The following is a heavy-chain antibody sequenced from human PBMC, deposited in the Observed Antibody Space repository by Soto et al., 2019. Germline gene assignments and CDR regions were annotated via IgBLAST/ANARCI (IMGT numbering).Heavy chain of an antibody. D-gene: IGHD6-13*01. J-gene: IGHJ6*02. CDR3: ARDMAAADVYYYGMDV. CDR1: GYTFTSYA. Sequence: ASVKVSCKASGYTFTSYAMHWVRQAPGQRLEWMGWINAGNGNTKYSQKFQGRVIITRDTSASTAYMELSSLRSEDTAVYYCARDMAAADVYYYGMDVWGQGTTVTVSS. V-gene: IGHV1-3*01. CDR2: INAGNGNT.